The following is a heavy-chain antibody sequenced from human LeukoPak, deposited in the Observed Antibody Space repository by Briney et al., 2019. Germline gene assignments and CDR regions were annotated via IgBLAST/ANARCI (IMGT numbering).Heavy chain of an antibody. D-gene: IGHD3-9*01. CDR3: ASWETRHYDILTGHFDY. Sequence: PSETLSLTCTVYGGSVCSGSYYWSWIRQPPGKRLEWIGYIYYSGSTNYNPSLKSRVTISVDTSKNQFSLKLSSVTAADTAVYYCASWETRHYDILTGHFDYWGQGTLVTVSS. CDR1: GGSVCSGSYY. V-gene: IGHV4-61*01. J-gene: IGHJ4*02. CDR2: IYYSGST.